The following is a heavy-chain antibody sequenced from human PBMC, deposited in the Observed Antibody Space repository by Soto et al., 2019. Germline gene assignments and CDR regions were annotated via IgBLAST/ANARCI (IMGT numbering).Heavy chain of an antibody. V-gene: IGHV3-21*01. CDR3: ARSRPGCYCFDY. Sequence: GGSLRLSCAASGFTFSSYSMNWVRQAPGKGLEWVSSISSSSSYIYYADSVKGRFTISRDNAKNSLYLQMNSLRAEDTAVYYCARSRPGCYCFDYWGQGTLVTVSS. CDR2: ISSSSSYI. J-gene: IGHJ4*02. D-gene: IGHD2-15*01. CDR1: GFTFSSYS.